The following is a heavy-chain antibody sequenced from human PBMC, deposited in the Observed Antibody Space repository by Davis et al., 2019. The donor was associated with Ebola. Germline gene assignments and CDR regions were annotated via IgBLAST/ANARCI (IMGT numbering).Heavy chain of an antibody. CDR1: GFIFSSYC. D-gene: IGHD3-3*01. V-gene: IGHV3-7*03. J-gene: IGHJ3*02. CDR3: ARVTTIFGETNAFDI. Sequence: ASLNISCAASGFIFSSYCMSWLRQAPGKGLEWVANIQQDGSEKYYVDSVKGRFTISRDTAKNSLYLQMNSLRAEDTAVYYCARVTTIFGETNAFDIWGQGTMVTVSS. CDR2: IQQDGSEK.